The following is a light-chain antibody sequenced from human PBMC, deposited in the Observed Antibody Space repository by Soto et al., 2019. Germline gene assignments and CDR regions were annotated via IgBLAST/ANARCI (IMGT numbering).Light chain of an antibody. CDR3: QQYNNWPPRVT. V-gene: IGKV3-15*01. J-gene: IGKJ4*01. Sequence: IVMTQSPATLSVSPGERATLSCRASQSVSSNLAWYQQKPGQAPRLLIYDASTRATGIPARFSGSGSGTEFTLNISSLQSEDFALYYCQQYNNWPPRVTFGGGTKVEIK. CDR2: DAS. CDR1: QSVSSN.